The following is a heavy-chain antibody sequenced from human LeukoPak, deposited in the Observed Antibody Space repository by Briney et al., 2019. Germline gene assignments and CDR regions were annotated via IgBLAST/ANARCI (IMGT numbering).Heavy chain of an antibody. V-gene: IGHV3-30*18. CDR1: GFTFSSYG. CDR3: AKEIDPYGSCWETDY. Sequence: GGSLRLSCAASGFTFSSYGMHWVRQAPGKGLEWVAVISYDGSNKYYADSVKGRFTISRDNSKNTLYLQMNSLRAEDTAVYYCAKEIDPYGSCWETDYWGQGTLVTVSS. D-gene: IGHD6-13*01. J-gene: IGHJ4*02. CDR2: ISYDGSNK.